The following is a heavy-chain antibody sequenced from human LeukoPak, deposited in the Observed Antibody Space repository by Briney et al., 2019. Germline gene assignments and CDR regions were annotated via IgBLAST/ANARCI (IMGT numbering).Heavy chain of an antibody. Sequence: TGPSLRISGAASGFTFSSYAMHWFRQAPSKGLEWVVVISYDGSNKYYADSVKGRFTISRDNSKNTLYLQMNSLRAEDTAVYYCARDLEQWLVEGGFDYWGQGTLVTVSS. D-gene: IGHD6-19*01. CDR1: GFTFSSYA. CDR3: ARDLEQWLVEGGFDY. CDR2: ISYDGSNK. J-gene: IGHJ4*02. V-gene: IGHV3-30*01.